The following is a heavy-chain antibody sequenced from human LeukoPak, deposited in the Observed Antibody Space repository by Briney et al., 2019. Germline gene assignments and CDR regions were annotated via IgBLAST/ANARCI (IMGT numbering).Heavy chain of an antibody. V-gene: IGHV1-18*01. CDR2: ISAYNGNT. J-gene: IGHJ4*02. D-gene: IGHD2-2*01. Sequence: ASVKVSCKASAYTFTSYGISWVRQAPGQGLEWMGWISAYNGNTNCAQKLQGRVTMTTDTSTSTAYMELRSLRFDDTAVYYCARDHRYCSSNSCVRERLCYWAQGTLVTVSS. CDR3: ARDHRYCSSNSCVRERLCY. CDR1: AYTFTSYG.